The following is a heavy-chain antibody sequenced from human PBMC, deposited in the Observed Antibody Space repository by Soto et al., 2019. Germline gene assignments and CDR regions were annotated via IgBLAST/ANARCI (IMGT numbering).Heavy chain of an antibody. Sequence: SETLSLTCDVSGYSISSGYYWGWIRQPPGKGLEWIGSIYHSGSTYYNPSLKSRVTISVDTSKNQFSLKLSSVTAADTAVYYCARDKHGNPFGYWGQGTLVTVSS. CDR1: GYSISSGYY. J-gene: IGHJ4*02. CDR3: ARDKHGNPFGY. D-gene: IGHD2-15*01. CDR2: IYHSGST. V-gene: IGHV4-38-2*02.